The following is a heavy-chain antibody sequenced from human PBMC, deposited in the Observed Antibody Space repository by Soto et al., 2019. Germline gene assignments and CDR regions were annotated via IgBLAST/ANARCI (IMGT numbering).Heavy chain of an antibody. Sequence: PGGSLRLSCAASGFTFSSYGMHWVCQAPGKGLEWVAVISYDGSNKYYADSVKGRFTISRDNSKNTLYLQMNSLRAEDTAVYYCAKDRPTTTITIFGVVKRSDYWGQGTLVTVSS. CDR3: AKDRPTTTITIFGVVKRSDY. J-gene: IGHJ4*02. V-gene: IGHV3-30*18. CDR2: ISYDGSNK. D-gene: IGHD3-3*01. CDR1: GFTFSSYG.